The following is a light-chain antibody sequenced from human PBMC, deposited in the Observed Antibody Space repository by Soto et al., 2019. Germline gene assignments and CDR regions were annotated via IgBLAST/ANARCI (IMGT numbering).Light chain of an antibody. J-gene: IGKJ5*01. V-gene: IGKV3-20*01. CDR1: QSLITRY. Sequence: EIVLTQSPGTLSLFPGERATLSCRASQSLITRYLAWYQQKPGQAPRLLIYGTSSRATGIPDRFSGSGSGIDFTLTISRLEHEDFEVYSCQQYGTSPTFGQGTRLEIK. CDR2: GTS. CDR3: QQYGTSPT.